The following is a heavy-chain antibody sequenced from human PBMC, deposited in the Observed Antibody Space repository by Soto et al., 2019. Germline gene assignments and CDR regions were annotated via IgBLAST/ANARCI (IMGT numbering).Heavy chain of an antibody. Sequence: QVPLKESGPVLVKPPETLPLRCPVSGLSITDSVMGVRWIRPPPGQPLGWLAHIASSGEKSYRTFLKSRLAISKDTSKSQIVLTMTNMDPADTATYYCARRQLAVAVSPWFDTWGQVIPVTVAS. CDR1: GLSITDSVMG. CDR3: ARRQLAVAVSPWFDT. J-gene: IGHJ5*02. D-gene: IGHD6-13*01. CDR2: IASSGEK. V-gene: IGHV2-26*01.